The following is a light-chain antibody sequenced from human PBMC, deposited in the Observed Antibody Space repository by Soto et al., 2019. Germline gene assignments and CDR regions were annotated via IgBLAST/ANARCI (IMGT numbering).Light chain of an antibody. CDR1: SSDVGGYNY. CDR3: SSYTSSSTLVL. J-gene: IGLJ2*01. CDR2: DVT. Sequence: QSALTQPASVSGSPGQSITISCTGTSSDVGGYNYVSWSQQHPGKAPKLIIYDVTNRPSGVSDRFSGSKSGNTASLTISGLQAEDEADYYCSSYTSSSTLVLFGGGTKLTVL. V-gene: IGLV2-14*01.